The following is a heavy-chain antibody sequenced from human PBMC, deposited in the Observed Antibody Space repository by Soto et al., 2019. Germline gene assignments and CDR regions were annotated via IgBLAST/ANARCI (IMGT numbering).Heavy chain of an antibody. CDR1: GDSVSSNSAA. V-gene: IGHV6-1*01. Sequence: SPTLSLPCAISGDSVSSNSAAWNWIRQSTSRGLEWLGRTYYRSKWYNDYAVSVKSRITINPDTSKNHFSLQLNSVTPEDTAVYYCARGRVYDILTGSYYYYGMDVWGQGTTVTVSS. CDR2: TYYRSKWYN. J-gene: IGHJ6*02. D-gene: IGHD3-9*01. CDR3: ARGRVYDILTGSYYYYGMDV.